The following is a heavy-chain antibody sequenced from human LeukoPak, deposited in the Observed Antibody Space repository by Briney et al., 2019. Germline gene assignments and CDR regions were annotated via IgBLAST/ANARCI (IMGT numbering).Heavy chain of an antibody. CDR2: IYPGDSDT. CDR1: GYSFTTYW. J-gene: IGHJ4*02. D-gene: IGHD6-13*01. CDR3: ARRVADSWYFDY. Sequence: GESLKISGRGSGYSFTTYWIGWVRPMPGKGLEWRGIIYPGDSDTRYSPSFQGQVTISADKSISTAYLQWSSLKASDTAIYYCARRVADSWYFDYWGQGTLVTVSS. V-gene: IGHV5-51*01.